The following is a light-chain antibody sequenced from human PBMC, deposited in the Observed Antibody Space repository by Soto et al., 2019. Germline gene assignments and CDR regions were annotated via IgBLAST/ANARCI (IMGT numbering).Light chain of an antibody. CDR1: SSDVGGYNF. CDR2: EVT. CDR3: SSYTSRYTWV. V-gene: IGLV2-14*01. J-gene: IGLJ3*02. Sequence: QSVLTQPASVSGSPGQSITISCTGTSSDVGGYNFVSWYQQHPGKAPKLMIYEVTSRPSGVSNRFSASKSANTASLTISGLQAEDEADYYCSSYTSRYTWVFGGGTKLTVL.